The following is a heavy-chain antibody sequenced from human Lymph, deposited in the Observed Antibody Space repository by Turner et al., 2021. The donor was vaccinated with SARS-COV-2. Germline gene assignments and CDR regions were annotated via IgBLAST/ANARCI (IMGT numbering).Heavy chain of an antibody. J-gene: IGHJ4*02. CDR1: GFTFSSYG. V-gene: IGHV3-33*01. Sequence: QLQLVESGGGVVYLGRSLRLSCAASGFTFSSYGMQWVRQARGKGLEWVAVIWYDGSNKYYADTVKGRYAISRDNSKNTLYLQMKRLRAEDTAVYYCAREGAYGGNSGGFDYWGQGTLVTVSS. CDR2: IWYDGSNK. D-gene: IGHD4-17*01. CDR3: AREGAYGGNSGGFDY.